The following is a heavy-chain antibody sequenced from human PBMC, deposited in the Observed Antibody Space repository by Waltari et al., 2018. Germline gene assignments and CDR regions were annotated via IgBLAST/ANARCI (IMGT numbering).Heavy chain of an antibody. V-gene: IGHV4-34*01. J-gene: IGHJ4*02. Sequence: QVQLQQWGAGLLKPSETLSLTCAVYGGSFSGYYWSWIRQPPGKGLEWIGEINHSGSTNYNPSLKSRVTISVDTSKSQFSLKLSSVTATDTAVYYCARGPRTGYCSGGSCYAVYYWGQGTLVTVSS. CDR3: ARGPRTGYCSGGSCYAVYY. D-gene: IGHD2-15*01. CDR1: GGSFSGYY. CDR2: INHSGST.